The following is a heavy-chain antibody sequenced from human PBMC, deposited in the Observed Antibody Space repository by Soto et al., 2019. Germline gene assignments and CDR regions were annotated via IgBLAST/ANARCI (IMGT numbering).Heavy chain of an antibody. D-gene: IGHD3-3*01. CDR3: AIYLGDFWSGYYSGAFDI. Sequence: PGGSLRLSCAASGFTFSSYAMSWVRQAPGKGLERVSAISGSGGSTYYADPVKGRFTISRDNSKNTLYLQMNSQRAENTAEYYYAIYLGDFWSGYYSGAFDIWGQGTMVTVSS. CDR2: ISGSGGST. CDR1: GFTFSSYA. V-gene: IGHV3-23*01. J-gene: IGHJ3*02.